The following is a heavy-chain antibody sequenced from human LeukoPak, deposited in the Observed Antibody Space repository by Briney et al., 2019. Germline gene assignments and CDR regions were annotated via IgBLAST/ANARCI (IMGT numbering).Heavy chain of an antibody. CDR1: GFSFDDYA. J-gene: IGHJ4*02. Sequence: PGGSLRLSCAASGFSFDDYAMHWVRQAPGKGLEWVSGIGYNTGVIDYADSVKGRFTISRDNAKNSLYLQMNSLRAEDTALYYCATGIDRTKTPAWGYYFDRWGQGTLVTVSS. CDR3: ATGIDRTKTPAWGYYFDR. CDR2: IGYNTGVI. D-gene: IGHD1-14*01. V-gene: IGHV3-9*01.